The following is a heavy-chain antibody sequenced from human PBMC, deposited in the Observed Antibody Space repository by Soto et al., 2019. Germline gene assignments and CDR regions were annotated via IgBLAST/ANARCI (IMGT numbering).Heavy chain of an antibody. CDR1: GITFSNVW. CDR2: IKSKTDGGTT. J-gene: IGHJ4*02. CDR3: TTGRFSSSLYFDS. V-gene: IGHV3-15*01. D-gene: IGHD6-6*01. Sequence: EVQLVESGGGFVKPGGTLRVSCAASGITFSNVWMTWVRQAPGKGLEWVGRIKSKTDGGTTDYGAPVRGRFTISRDDSKNTLYLQMNSLKTEDTAVYYCTTGRFSSSLYFDSWGQGTLVTVSS.